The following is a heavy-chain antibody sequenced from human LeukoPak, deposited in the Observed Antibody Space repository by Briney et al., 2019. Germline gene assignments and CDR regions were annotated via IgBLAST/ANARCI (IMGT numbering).Heavy chain of an antibody. J-gene: IGHJ3*02. CDR2: INGGAYST. D-gene: IGHD3-22*01. V-gene: IGHV3-23*01. CDR1: GFTFSSYA. CDR3: ARNSSGFKLGDAFDI. Sequence: PGGSLRFSGAASGFTFSSYAMTWVRQAPGKGLEWISAINGGAYSTSYADSVKGRFTISRDNSKNTLYLQMNSLRAEDTAVYYCARNSSGFKLGDAFDIWGQGTLVTVSS.